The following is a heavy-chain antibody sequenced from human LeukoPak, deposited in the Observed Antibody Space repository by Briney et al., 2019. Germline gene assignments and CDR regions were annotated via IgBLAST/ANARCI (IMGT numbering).Heavy chain of an antibody. V-gene: IGHV1-18*01. CDR2: ISGYNGNT. Sequence: ASVKVSCKASGYTFSSYYGISWVRQAPGQGLEWMVWISGYNGNTDYAQKVQGRVTMTTDTSTNTAYMELKSLRSDDTAVYYCARDRYGARSGSYDYWGQGTLVTVSS. D-gene: IGHD1-26*01. CDR1: GYTFSSYYG. J-gene: IGHJ4*02. CDR3: ARDRYGARSGSYDY.